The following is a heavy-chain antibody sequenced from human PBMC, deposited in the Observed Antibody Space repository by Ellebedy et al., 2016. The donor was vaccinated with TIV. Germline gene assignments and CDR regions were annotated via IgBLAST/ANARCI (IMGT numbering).Heavy chain of an antibody. CDR2: IWYDGSNK. J-gene: IGHJ4*02. CDR1: GFTFSSYG. CDR3: ARDQYSGSYYFDY. Sequence: GESLKISXAASGFTFSSYGMHWVRQAPGKGLEWVAVIWYDGSNKYYADSVKGRFTISRDNSKNTLYLQMNSLRAEDTAVYYCARDQYSGSYYFDYWGQGTLVTVSS. D-gene: IGHD1-26*01. V-gene: IGHV3-33*01.